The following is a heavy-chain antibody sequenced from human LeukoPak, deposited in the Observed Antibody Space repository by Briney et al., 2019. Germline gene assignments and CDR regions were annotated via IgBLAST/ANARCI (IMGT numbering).Heavy chain of an antibody. CDR2: IYYSGST. V-gene: IGHV4-39*01. Sequence: PSETLSLTCTVPGGSISSSSYYWGWIRQPPGKGLEWIGSIYYSGSTYYNPSLKSRVTISVDTSKNQFSLKLSSVTAADTAVYYCARLSTQGCGYDLGDYFDYWGQGTLVTVSS. CDR1: GGSISSSSYY. D-gene: IGHD5-12*01. J-gene: IGHJ4*02. CDR3: ARLSTQGCGYDLGDYFDY.